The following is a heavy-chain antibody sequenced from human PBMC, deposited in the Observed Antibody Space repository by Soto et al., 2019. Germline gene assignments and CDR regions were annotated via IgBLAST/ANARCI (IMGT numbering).Heavy chain of an antibody. V-gene: IGHV3-23*01. CDR3: AKTGYCSGGSCHYIDY. J-gene: IGHJ4*01. Sequence: GGSLRLSCAASGFTFSRSGMNWVRQAPGMGLEWVSGIGGSGGGTYYADFVKGRFSIFRDDSKDMLYLQMNSLRVEDTAVYYCAKTGYCSGGSCHYIDYWGHGTLVTVSS. CDR1: GFTFSRSG. D-gene: IGHD2-15*01. CDR2: IGGSGGGT.